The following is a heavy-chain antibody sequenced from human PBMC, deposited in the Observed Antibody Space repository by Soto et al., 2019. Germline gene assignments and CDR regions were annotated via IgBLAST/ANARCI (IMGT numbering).Heavy chain of an antibody. CDR3: ARASSGYGFDAFDI. CDR1: GYTFTSYG. J-gene: IGHJ3*02. V-gene: IGHV1-18*01. D-gene: IGHD5-12*01. Sequence: GASVKVSCKASGYTFTSYGMSWVRQAPGQGLEWMGWISTYNGNTNYAQKLQGRVTMTTNPSMGTAYMEMTSLRSYDTAVYYCARASSGYGFDAFDIWGQGTIVTVSS. CDR2: ISTYNGNT.